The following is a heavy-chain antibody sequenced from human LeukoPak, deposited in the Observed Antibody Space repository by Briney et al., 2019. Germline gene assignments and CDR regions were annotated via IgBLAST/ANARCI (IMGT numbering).Heavy chain of an antibody. CDR1: GGSFSGYY. CDR3: ARIVVVPAAVDV. Sequence: SETLSLTCAVYGGSFSGYYWSWIRQPPGKGLEWIGEINHSGSTNYNPSLKSRVTISVDTSKNQFSLKLSSVTAADTAVYYCARIVVVPAAVDVWGQGTTVTVSS. CDR2: INHSGST. V-gene: IGHV4-34*01. J-gene: IGHJ6*02. D-gene: IGHD2-2*01.